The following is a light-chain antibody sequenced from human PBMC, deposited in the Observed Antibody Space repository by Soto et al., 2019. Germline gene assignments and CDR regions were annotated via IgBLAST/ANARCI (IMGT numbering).Light chain of an antibody. Sequence: LTQPASGPGSPGQSITISCTGTSSDVGGYNYVSWYQQHPGKAPKLMIYDVSNRPSGVSNRFSGSKSGNTASLTISGLQAEDEADYYCSSYTSSTLYVFGTGTKVTVL. CDR1: SSDVGGYNY. CDR3: SSYTSSTLYV. J-gene: IGLJ1*01. V-gene: IGLV2-14*01. CDR2: DVS.